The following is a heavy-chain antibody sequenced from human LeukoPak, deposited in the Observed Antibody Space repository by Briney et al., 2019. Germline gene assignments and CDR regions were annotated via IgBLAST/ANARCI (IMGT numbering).Heavy chain of an antibody. Sequence: GGSLRLPCAASGFNFKTYWMTWVRQAPGRGLERVAKINQEGSEKYYVDSVQGRFTISRDNADNSLYLQMNSLRVDDTAVYYCARFGAPHGGSYYPPGGQGTLVTVPS. CDR1: GFNFKTYW. CDR3: ARFGAPHGGSYYPP. CDR2: INQEGSEK. J-gene: IGHJ5*02. D-gene: IGHD3-10*01. V-gene: IGHV3-7*01.